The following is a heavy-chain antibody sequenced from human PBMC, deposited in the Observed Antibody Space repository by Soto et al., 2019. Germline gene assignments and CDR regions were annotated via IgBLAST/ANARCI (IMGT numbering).Heavy chain of an antibody. J-gene: IGHJ4*02. D-gene: IGHD1-26*01. Sequence: QVQLQESGPGLVKPSQTLSLTCTVSGGSISSGGYYWSWIRQHPGKGLEWIGYIYYSGSTYYNPSLKSRVTIPVDTSKNQFSLKLSSVTAADTAVYYCARSGWELQVFDYWGQGTLVTVSS. CDR3: ARSGWELQVFDY. V-gene: IGHV4-31*03. CDR2: IYYSGST. CDR1: GGSISSGGYY.